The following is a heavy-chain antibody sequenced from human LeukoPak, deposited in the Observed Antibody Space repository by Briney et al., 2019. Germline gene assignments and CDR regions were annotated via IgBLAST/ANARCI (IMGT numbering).Heavy chain of an antibody. CDR1: GYTFTNYG. D-gene: IGHD3-22*01. CDR3: ARSHSGSLRAPFDY. J-gene: IGHJ4*02. V-gene: IGHV1-18*04. Sequence: ASEKVSCKASGYTFTNYGFIWVRQAPGQGLECLGWISANNGKTNYAQKVQGRVTMTTDTSTSTAYMELRSLRSDDTAVYYCARSHSGSLRAPFDYWGQGTLVTVSS. CDR2: ISANNGKT.